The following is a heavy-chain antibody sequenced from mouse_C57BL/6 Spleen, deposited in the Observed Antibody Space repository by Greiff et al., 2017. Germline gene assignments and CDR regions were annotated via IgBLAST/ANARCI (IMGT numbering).Heavy chain of an antibody. CDR1: GYSITSGYY. D-gene: IGHD2-4*01. CDR3: ASYDYDEGFDY. V-gene: IGHV3-6*01. CDR2: ISYDGSN. Sequence: EVKLMESGPGLVKPSQSLSLTCSVTGYSITSGYYWNWIRQFPGNKLEWMGYISYDGSNNYNPSLKNRISITLDTSKNQFFLKLNSVTTEDTATYYCASYDYDEGFDYWGQGTTLTVSS. J-gene: IGHJ2*01.